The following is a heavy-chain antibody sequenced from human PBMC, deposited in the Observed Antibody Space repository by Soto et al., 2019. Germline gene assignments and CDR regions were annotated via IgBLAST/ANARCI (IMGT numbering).Heavy chain of an antibody. J-gene: IGHJ4*02. V-gene: IGHV3-30*18. CDR1: GLTFSRAG. CDR3: AKDKGKRYFDY. Sequence: QVQLVESGGGVVQPGRSLRLSCAASGLTFSRAGMHWVRQAPGKGLEWVALISDDGNTKYYADSVKGRFTISRDNSNNTLYLQMNSLRVGDTAVYYCAKDKGKRYFDYWGQGILVTVSS. CDR2: ISDDGNTK. D-gene: IGHD2-15*01.